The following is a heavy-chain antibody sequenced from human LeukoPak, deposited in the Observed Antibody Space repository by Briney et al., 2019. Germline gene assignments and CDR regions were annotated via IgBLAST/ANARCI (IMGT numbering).Heavy chain of an antibody. CDR1: GFTFSSYA. V-gene: IGHV3-64*01. CDR2: ISSNGGST. D-gene: IGHD3-9*01. CDR3: ARVARGVLRYFDWLYPFDY. Sequence: GGSLRLSCAASGFTFSSYAMHWVRQAPGKGLEYVSAISSNGGSTYYANSVKGRFTIFRDNSKNTLYLQMGSLRAEDMAVYYCARVARGVLRYFDWLYPFDYWGQGTLVTVSS. J-gene: IGHJ4*02.